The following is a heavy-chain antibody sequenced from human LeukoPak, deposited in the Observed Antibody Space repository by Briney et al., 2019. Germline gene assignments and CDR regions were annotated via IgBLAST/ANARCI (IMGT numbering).Heavy chain of an antibody. CDR3: ARHFRGQLWRPFDP. CDR1: GASIDSDSYY. J-gene: IGHJ5*02. V-gene: IGHV4-30-4*08. D-gene: IGHD5-18*01. Sequence: KTSETLSLTCTVSGASIDSDSYYWGWIRQPPGKGLEWIGYIYYSGSTYYNPSLKSRVTISVDTSKNQFSLKLSSVTAADTAVYYCARHFRGQLWRPFDPWGQGTLVTVSS. CDR2: IYYSGST.